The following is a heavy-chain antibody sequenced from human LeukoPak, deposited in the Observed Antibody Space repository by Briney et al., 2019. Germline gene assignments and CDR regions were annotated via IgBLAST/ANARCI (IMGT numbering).Heavy chain of an antibody. Sequence: PGGSLRLSCAASGFTFSDYYVSWIRQAPGKGLEWVSYISSSGSTIYYADSVKGRFTISRDNSKSTLYLQMNSLRAEDTAVYYCAKAGLTGLDYWGQRTLVTVSS. J-gene: IGHJ4*02. CDR3: AKAGLTGLDY. D-gene: IGHD3/OR15-3a*01. V-gene: IGHV3-11*04. CDR1: GFTFSDYY. CDR2: ISSSGSTI.